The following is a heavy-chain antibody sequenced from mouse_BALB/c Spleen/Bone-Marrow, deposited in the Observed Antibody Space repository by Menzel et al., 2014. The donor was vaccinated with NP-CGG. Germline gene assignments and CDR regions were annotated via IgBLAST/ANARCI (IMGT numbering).Heavy chain of an antibody. V-gene: IGHV14-1*02. Sequence: EVQLQQSGAELVRPGALVKLSCKASGFNIKDYYMHWVKQRPEQGLEWIGWTDPENGNTIYDPKFQGKASITADTSSNTASLQLSSLPSEDAAVYYCAGGLRHAMDYWGQGTSVTASS. CDR1: GFNIKDYY. CDR3: AGGLRHAMDY. D-gene: IGHD2-4*01. J-gene: IGHJ4*01. CDR2: TDPENGNT.